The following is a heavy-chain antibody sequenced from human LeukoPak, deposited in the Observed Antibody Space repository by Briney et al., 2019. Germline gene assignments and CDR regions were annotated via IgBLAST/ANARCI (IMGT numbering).Heavy chain of an antibody. D-gene: IGHD5-18*01. Sequence: SETLSLTCTVSGGSISNSNYYWVWIRQPPGKGLEWIGSISYSGSTSYNPSLKSRVTISVDTSKNQFSLMLSSVTAADTGVYYCARLPQGGSSYGPLDVWGQGTTVTVSS. CDR1: GGSISNSNYY. J-gene: IGHJ6*02. V-gene: IGHV4-39*01. CDR2: ISYSGST. CDR3: ARLPQGGSSYGPLDV.